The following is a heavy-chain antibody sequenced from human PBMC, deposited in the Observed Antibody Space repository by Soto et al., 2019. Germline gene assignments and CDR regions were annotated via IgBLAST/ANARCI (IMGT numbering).Heavy chain of an antibody. D-gene: IGHD1-26*01. Sequence: GGSLRLSCXASGFGYSGYWMSWVRQTPGKGLECVALIKEDGSKKFYEESVEGRFTISRDNSKNTLYLQMNSLRAEDTAVYYCARDSVYSVSYLDNWGQGTLVTVSS. CDR1: GFGYSGYW. J-gene: IGHJ4*02. CDR2: IKEDGSKK. V-gene: IGHV3-7*01. CDR3: ARDSVYSVSYLDN.